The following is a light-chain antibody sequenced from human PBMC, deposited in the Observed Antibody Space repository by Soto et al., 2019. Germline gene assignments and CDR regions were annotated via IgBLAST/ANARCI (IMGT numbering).Light chain of an antibody. V-gene: IGKV1-9*01. CDR3: QHLNSYPLS. CDR2: AAS. J-gene: IGKJ4*01. Sequence: IQLTQSPSSLSASVGDRVTITCRASQGISGYLAWYQQKPGKAPNLLIYAASSLQSGVPPRLSGNGSGRDFTLTISSLPPGEFATYYGQHLNSYPLSCGGGTMVEIK. CDR1: QGISGY.